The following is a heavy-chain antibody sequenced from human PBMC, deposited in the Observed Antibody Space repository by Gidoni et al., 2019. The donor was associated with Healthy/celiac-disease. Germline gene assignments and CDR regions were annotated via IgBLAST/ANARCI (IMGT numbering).Heavy chain of an antibody. CDR1: GGSISSYY. Sequence: QVQLQESGPGLVKPSETLSLTCTVSGGSISSYYWSWIRQPAGKGLEWIGRIYTSGSTNYNPSLKSRGTMSVDTSKNQFSLKLSSVTAADTAVYYCARGTSSKGDQEYFDYWGQGTLVTVSS. D-gene: IGHD6-19*01. J-gene: IGHJ4*02. V-gene: IGHV4-4*07. CDR3: ARGTSSKGDQEYFDY. CDR2: IYTSGST.